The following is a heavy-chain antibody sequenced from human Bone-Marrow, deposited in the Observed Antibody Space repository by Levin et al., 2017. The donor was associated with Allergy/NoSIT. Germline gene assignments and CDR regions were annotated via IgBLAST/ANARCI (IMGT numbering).Heavy chain of an antibody. J-gene: IGHJ5*02. Sequence: SETLSLTCTVSGGSISSSSYYWGWIRQPPGKGLEWIGSIYYSGSTYYNPSLKSRVTISVDTSKNQFSLKLSSVTAADTAVYYCARDPRPLVGARGGWFDPWGQGTLVTVSS. CDR3: ARDPRPLVGARGGWFDP. CDR1: GGSISSSSYY. D-gene: IGHD1-26*01. V-gene: IGHV4-39*07. CDR2: IYYSGST.